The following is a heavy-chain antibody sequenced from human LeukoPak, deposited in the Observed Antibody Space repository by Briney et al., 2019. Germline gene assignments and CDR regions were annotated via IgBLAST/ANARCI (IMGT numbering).Heavy chain of an antibody. Sequence: ASVKVSCKASGYTFTSYYMHWVRQAPGQGLEWMGIINPSGGSTSYAQKFQGRVTMTRDMSTSTVYMELSSLRSDDTAVYYCARVGGSNSWYFPSNYWGQGTLVTVSS. CDR1: GYTFTSYY. CDR2: INPSGGST. CDR3: ARVGGSNSWYFPSNY. D-gene: IGHD6-13*01. V-gene: IGHV1-46*01. J-gene: IGHJ4*02.